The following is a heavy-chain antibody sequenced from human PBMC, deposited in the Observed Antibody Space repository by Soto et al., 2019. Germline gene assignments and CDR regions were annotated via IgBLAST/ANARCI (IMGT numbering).Heavy chain of an antibody. CDR2: ISGSGGST. D-gene: IGHD1-26*01. Sequence: EVQLLESGGGLVQPRGSLRLSCAASGFTFSSYAMRWVRQAPGKGLEWVSAISGSGGSTYYADSVKGRFTISRDNSKNTLYLQMNSLRAEDTVVYYCARRGSGSYYDYWGQGTLVTVSS. CDR1: GFTFSSYA. V-gene: IGHV3-23*01. CDR3: ARRGSGSYYDY. J-gene: IGHJ4*02.